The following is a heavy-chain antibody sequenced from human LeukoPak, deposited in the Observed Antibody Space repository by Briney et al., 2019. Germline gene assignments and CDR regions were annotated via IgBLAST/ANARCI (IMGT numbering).Heavy chain of an antibody. V-gene: IGHV3-33*06. CDR3: AKDFWDYGSGSYYRPHYYYGMDV. D-gene: IGHD3-10*01. J-gene: IGHJ6*02. Sequence: GRSLRLSCAASGFTFSSYGMHWVRQAPGKGLEWVAVIWYDGSNKYYADSVKGRFTISRDNSKNTLYLQMNSLRAEDTAVYYCAKDFWDYGSGSYYRPHYYYGMDVWGQGTTVTVSS. CDR1: GFTFSSYG. CDR2: IWYDGSNK.